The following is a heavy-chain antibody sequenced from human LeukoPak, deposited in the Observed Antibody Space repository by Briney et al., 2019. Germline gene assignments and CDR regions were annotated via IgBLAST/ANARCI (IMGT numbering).Heavy chain of an antibody. J-gene: IGHJ6*03. CDR3: ARGRVSSSTWYSTYYYYFYMDV. CDR1: DDSITMYY. D-gene: IGHD4-11*01. CDR2: VDHTGST. Sequence: SETLSLTCSVSDDSITMYYWTWIRQPPGKGLEWIGYVDHTGSTNFNPSLNGRVSISRDTSKNLFSLRLRSVTAADTAVYFCARGRVSSSTWYSTYYYYFYMDVWGKGTTVTVSS. V-gene: IGHV4-59*01.